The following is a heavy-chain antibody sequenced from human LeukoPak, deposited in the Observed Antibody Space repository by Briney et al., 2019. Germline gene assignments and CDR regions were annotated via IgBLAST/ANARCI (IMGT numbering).Heavy chain of an antibody. CDR3: ARQGSYDSSVFDP. Sequence: SETLSLTCTVSGGSISSSSYYWDWIRQPPGKGLEWIGSIYYSGSTYYNPSLKSRVTISVDTSKNQFSLKLSSVTAADTAVYYCARQGSYDSSVFDPWGQGTLVTVSS. D-gene: IGHD3-22*01. V-gene: IGHV4-39*01. CDR2: IYYSGST. J-gene: IGHJ5*02. CDR1: GGSISSSSYY.